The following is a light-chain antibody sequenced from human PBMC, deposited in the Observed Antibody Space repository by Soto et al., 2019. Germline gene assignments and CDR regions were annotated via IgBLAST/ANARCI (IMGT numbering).Light chain of an antibody. CDR3: QQYGSSPTCT. J-gene: IGKJ1*01. V-gene: IGKV3-20*01. CDR1: QSVSSSY. Sequence: EIVLTPSPGPLSLSPGERATLSCRAIQSVSSSYLAWYQQKPGQAPRLLIYGASSRATGIPHRFSGSESGTDFTLTISRLEAEDFAGYYCQQYGSSPTCTFGQGTKVEIK. CDR2: GAS.